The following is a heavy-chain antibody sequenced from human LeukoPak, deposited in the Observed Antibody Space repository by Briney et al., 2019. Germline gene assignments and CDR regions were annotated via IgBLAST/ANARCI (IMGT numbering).Heavy chain of an antibody. D-gene: IGHD4-17*01. J-gene: IGHJ3*02. CDR3: AKRDRTVTHAFDI. CDR2: ISGSGGTT. CDR1: GFTFSSYG. Sequence: GGSLRLSCAASGFTFSSYGMHWVRQAPGKGLEWVSAISGSGGTTYYADSVKGQFTISRDNSENTLYLQMNSLRAEDTAVYYCAKRDRTVTHAFDIWGQGTMVTVSS. V-gene: IGHV3-23*01.